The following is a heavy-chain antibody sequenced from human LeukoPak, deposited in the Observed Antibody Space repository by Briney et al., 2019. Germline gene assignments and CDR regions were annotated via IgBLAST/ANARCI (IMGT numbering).Heavy chain of an antibody. J-gene: IGHJ1*01. Sequence: KPGGSLRLSCAASGFTFGSYNMNWVRQAPGKGLEWVSSISTSSSYIYYADSVKGRFTISRDNAKKPLYLQMNSLRAGDTAVYYCARDGGDYYDSSGYPFHHWGQGTLVTVSS. CDR2: ISTSSSYI. CDR1: GFTFGSYN. V-gene: IGHV3-21*01. D-gene: IGHD3-22*01. CDR3: ARDGGDYYDSSGYPFHH.